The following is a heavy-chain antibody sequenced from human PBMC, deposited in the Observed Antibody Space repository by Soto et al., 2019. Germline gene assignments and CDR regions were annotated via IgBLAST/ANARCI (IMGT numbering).Heavy chain of an antibody. CDR2: ISGSGGST. Sequence: EVQLLESGGGLVQPGGSLRLSCAASGFTFSSYAMSWVRQAPGKGLEWVSAISGSGGSTYYADSVKGRFTISRDNSKNTLYLQMNSLRAEDTAVYYCANGYYYDSSGYLRRFDYWGQRTLVTVSS. J-gene: IGHJ4*02. V-gene: IGHV3-23*01. CDR3: ANGYYYDSSGYLRRFDY. D-gene: IGHD3-22*01. CDR1: GFTFSSYA.